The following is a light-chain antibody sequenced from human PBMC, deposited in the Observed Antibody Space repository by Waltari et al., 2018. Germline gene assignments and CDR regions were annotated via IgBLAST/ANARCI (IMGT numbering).Light chain of an antibody. Sequence: QSALTQPRSVSGSPGQSVTISCTGTSSAVGGANDFSWYQQHPGKAPKPMIYDVSKRPSGVPDRFSGSKSGNTASLTISGLQAEDEADYYCCSYAGSYTLVVFGGGTKLTVL. CDR3: CSYAGSYTLVV. J-gene: IGLJ2*01. CDR2: DVS. CDR1: SSAVGGAND. V-gene: IGLV2-11*01.